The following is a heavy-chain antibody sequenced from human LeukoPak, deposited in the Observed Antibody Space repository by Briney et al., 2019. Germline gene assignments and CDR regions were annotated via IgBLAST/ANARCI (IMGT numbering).Heavy chain of an antibody. CDR1: GGSISRYY. CDR2: IYYSGST. D-gene: IGHD6-13*01. Sequence: SETLSLTCTVSGGSISRYYWSWIRQPPGKGLEWIGYIYYSGSTDYNPSLKSRVTISIDTSKNQFSLKLSSLTAADTAVYYCATCPITADGAVDYWGQGIRVIVSS. J-gene: IGHJ4*02. CDR3: ATCPITADGAVDY. V-gene: IGHV4-59*01.